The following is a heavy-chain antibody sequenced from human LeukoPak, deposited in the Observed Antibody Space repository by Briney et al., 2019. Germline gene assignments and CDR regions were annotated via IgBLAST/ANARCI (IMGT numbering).Heavy chain of an antibody. Sequence: GESLKISCKGSGYSFTSYWIGWVRQMPGKGLEWMGIIYPGDSDTRYSPSFQGQVTISADKSISTAYLQWSSLKASDTAMYYCARQGNWQWLAHTPGYYGMDVWGQGTTVTVSS. D-gene: IGHD6-19*01. CDR3: ARQGNWQWLAHTPGYYGMDV. CDR1: GYSFTSYW. CDR2: IYPGDSDT. V-gene: IGHV5-51*01. J-gene: IGHJ6*02.